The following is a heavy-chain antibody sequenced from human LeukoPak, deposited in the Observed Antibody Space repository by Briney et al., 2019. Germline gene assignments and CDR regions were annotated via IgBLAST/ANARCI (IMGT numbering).Heavy chain of an antibody. CDR3: ARDRAGRWYFDY. J-gene: IGHJ4*02. D-gene: IGHD3-10*01. Sequence: GRSLRLSCAACGFTFSSYAMHWVRHAPDKGLEWVAVISYDGSNKYYADSVKGRFTISRDNSNITLYLQMNSLRAEDTAVYYCARDRAGRWYFDYWGQGTLVTVSS. V-gene: IGHV3-30*04. CDR1: GFTFSSYA. CDR2: ISYDGSNK.